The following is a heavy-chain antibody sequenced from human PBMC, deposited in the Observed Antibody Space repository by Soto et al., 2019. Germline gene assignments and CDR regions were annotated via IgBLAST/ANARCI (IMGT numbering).Heavy chain of an antibody. D-gene: IGHD6-6*01. CDR3: ASEYSSSSGALSYY. Sequence: GGSLRLSCAASGFTFSSYCMHWVRQAPGKGLEWVAVIWYDGSNKYYADSVKGRFTISRDNSKNTLYLQMNSLRAEDTAVYYCASEYSSSSGALSYYWGQGTLVTVSS. J-gene: IGHJ4*02. CDR1: GFTFSSYC. CDR2: IWYDGSNK. V-gene: IGHV3-33*01.